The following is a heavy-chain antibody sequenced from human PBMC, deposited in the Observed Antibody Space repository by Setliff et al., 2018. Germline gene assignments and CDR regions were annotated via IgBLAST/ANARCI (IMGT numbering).Heavy chain of an antibody. Sequence: SETLSLTCTVSGGSISVYYWTWFRQPPGRGLEWIGYISSGSTNYNPSLKSRVTISVDTSKNQFSRKLSSVTAADTAVYYCARVTMIVLSRRAFVIWGQGTMVTVS. CDR1: GGSISVYY. D-gene: IGHD3-22*01. CDR3: ARVTMIVLSRRAFVI. V-gene: IGHV4-59*01. J-gene: IGHJ3*02. CDR2: ISSGST.